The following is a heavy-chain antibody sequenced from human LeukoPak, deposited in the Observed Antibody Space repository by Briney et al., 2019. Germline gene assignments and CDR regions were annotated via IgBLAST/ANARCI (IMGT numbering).Heavy chain of an antibody. CDR1: GFTFSTYW. CDR3: ARSAFYDRSAYYYDY. J-gene: IGHJ4*02. CDR2: INGGGSTT. Sequence: GGSLRLSCAASGFTFSTYWRHWVRQVPGEELMWVSRINGGGSTTTYADSVKGRFTISRDNAKNTLHLQMNGLRAEDTAVYYCARSAFYDRSAYYYDYWGQGTLVTVSS. V-gene: IGHV3-74*01. D-gene: IGHD3-22*01.